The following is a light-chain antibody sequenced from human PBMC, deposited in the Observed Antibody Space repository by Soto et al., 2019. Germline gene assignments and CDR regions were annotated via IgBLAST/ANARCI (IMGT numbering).Light chain of an antibody. Sequence: VIPQYPASLSVSQGPRATLSCMASPSVSNYLAWYQQKPGQAPRLLVYDVSNRATGIPARFSGSGSGTDFTLTISSLEPEDFAVYYCQQRSDWPRTFGQGTKVDIK. CDR3: QQRSDWPRT. CDR1: PSVSNY. J-gene: IGKJ1*01. V-gene: IGKV3-11*01. CDR2: DVS.